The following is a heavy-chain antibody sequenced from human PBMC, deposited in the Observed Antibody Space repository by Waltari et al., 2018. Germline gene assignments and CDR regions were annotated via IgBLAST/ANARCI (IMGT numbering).Heavy chain of an antibody. V-gene: IGHV1-24*01. CDR3: ATDIPPDESQIAVLGITKYDAMDV. D-gene: IGHD1-20*01. Sequence: QVQLVQSGPEVRKPGASVKVSCKVSGDTLTELSIHWVRLAPGKGLEWMGGVDPEDGETIDAQTIQGRVTMTEDTSTDIAYMELSSLRSEDTAVYYCATDIPPDESQIAVLGITKYDAMDVWGQGTTVTVSS. CDR1: GDTLTELS. CDR2: VDPEDGET. J-gene: IGHJ6*02.